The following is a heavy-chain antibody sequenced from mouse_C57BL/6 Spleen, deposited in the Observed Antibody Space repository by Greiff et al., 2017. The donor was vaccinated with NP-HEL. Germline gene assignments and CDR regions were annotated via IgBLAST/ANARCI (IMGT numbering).Heavy chain of an antibody. CDR2: IDPENGDT. Sequence: EVQLQESGAELVRPGASVKLSCTASGFNIKDDYMHWVKQRPEQGLEWIGWIDPENGDTEYASKFQGKATITADTSSNTAYLQLSSLASEDTDVYYCTSLLRRCPYWGQGTLVTVSA. V-gene: IGHV14-4*01. D-gene: IGHD3-2*02. CDR1: GFNIKDDY. J-gene: IGHJ3*01. CDR3: TSLLRRCPY.